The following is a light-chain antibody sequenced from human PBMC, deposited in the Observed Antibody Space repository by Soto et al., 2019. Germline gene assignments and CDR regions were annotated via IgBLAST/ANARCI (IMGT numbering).Light chain of an antibody. Sequence: DIQMTQSPSTLSASVGDRVTITCRASQSISSWLAWYQQKPGKAPKLLIYKASSLESGVPSRFSGSGSGAEFTLTVGNGQPDYFTSYYSQQYNNYSGAFGVGSKVDI. CDR2: KAS. CDR1: QSISSW. CDR3: QQYNNYSGA. V-gene: IGKV1-5*03. J-gene: IGKJ4*01.